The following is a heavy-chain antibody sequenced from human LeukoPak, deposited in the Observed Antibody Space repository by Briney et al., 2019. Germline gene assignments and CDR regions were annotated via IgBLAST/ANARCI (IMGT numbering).Heavy chain of an antibody. J-gene: IGHJ4*02. CDR3: AREFSRFGEPKLADY. V-gene: IGHV1-69*04. D-gene: IGHD3-10*02. CDR2: IIPILGIA. CDR1: GGTFSSYA. Sequence: GSSVKVSCKASGGTFSSYAISWVRQAPGQGLEWMGRIIPILGIANYAQKFQGRVTITADKSTSTAYMELSSLRSEDTAVYYCAREFSRFGEPKLADYWGQGTLVTVSS.